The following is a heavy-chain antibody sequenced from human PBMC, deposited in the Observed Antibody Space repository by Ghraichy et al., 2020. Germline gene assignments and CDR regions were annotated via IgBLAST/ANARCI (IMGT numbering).Heavy chain of an antibody. V-gene: IGHV3-7*03. CDR3: ARVPRYSRLVTDY. Sequence: LSLTCAGSGFTFSSYWMSWVRQAPGKGLEWVANIKQDGSEKYYVDSVKGRFTISRDNAKNSLYLQMNSLRAEDTAVYYCARVPRYSRLVTDYWGQGTLVTVSS. CDR2: IKQDGSEK. J-gene: IGHJ4*02. D-gene: IGHD4-11*01. CDR1: GFTFSSYW.